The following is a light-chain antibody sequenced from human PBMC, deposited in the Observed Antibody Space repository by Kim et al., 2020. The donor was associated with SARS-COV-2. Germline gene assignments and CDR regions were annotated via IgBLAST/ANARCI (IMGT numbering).Light chain of an antibody. CDR3: SSYISSSTPYV. Sequence: QSVVTQPASVSGSPGQSITISCTGTSSDIGGYNYVSWYQQHPGKAPKLMIYDVSERPSGVSYRFSGSKSGNTASLTISGLQAEDEADYYCSSYISSSTPYVFGTGTKVTVL. J-gene: IGLJ1*01. CDR1: SSDIGGYNY. V-gene: IGLV2-14*03. CDR2: DVS.